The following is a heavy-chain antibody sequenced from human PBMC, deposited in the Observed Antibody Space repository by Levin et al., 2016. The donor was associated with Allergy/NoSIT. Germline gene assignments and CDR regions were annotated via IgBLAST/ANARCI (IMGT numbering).Heavy chain of an antibody. D-gene: IGHD3-10*01. V-gene: IGHV4-59*01. Sequence: WIRQPPGKGLEWIGYIYYSGSTNYNPSLKSRVTISVDTSKNQFSLKLSSVTAADTAVYYCARTPRMVRGVISDPRDAFDIWGQGTMVTVSS. J-gene: IGHJ3*02. CDR2: IYYSGST. CDR3: ARTPRMVRGVISDPRDAFDI.